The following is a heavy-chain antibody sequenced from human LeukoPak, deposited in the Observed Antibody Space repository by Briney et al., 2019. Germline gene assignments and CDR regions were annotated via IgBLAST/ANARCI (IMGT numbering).Heavy chain of an antibody. CDR2: ISAYNGNT. J-gene: IGHJ4*02. CDR3: ARDGDGYCGGDCYSLGDDY. D-gene: IGHD2-21*01. CDR1: GYTFTSYG. Sequence: ASVKVSCKASGYTFTSYGISWVRQAPGQGVEWMGWISAYNGNTNYAQKLQGRVTMTTDTSTSTAYMELRSLRSDDTAVYYCARDGDGYCGGDCYSLGDDYWGQGTLVTVSS. V-gene: IGHV1-18*01.